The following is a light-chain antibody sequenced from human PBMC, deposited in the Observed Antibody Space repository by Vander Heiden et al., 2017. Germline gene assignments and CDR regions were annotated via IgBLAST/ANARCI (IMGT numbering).Light chain of an antibody. CDR2: DAS. CDR1: QSISTW. J-gene: IGKJ1*01. Sequence: SRSTLSAYVGDRVTITCRASQSISTWLAWYQQKPGKAPKLLIYDASTLESGVPSRGIRSATVTEVQPSVIPLQPDTFATWDCQPWTFGQGTKVEIK. V-gene: IGKV1-5*01. CDR3: QPWT.